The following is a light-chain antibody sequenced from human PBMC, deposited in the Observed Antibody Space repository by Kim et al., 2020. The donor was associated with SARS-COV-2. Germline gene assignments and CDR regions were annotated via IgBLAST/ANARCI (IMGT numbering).Light chain of an antibody. J-gene: IGLJ2*01. CDR3: NSRDSSGNHVV. CDR2: GKN. Sequence: SSELTQDPAVSVALGQTVRITCQGDSLRSYYASWYQQKPGQAPVLVIHGKNNRPSGIPDRFSGSSSGNTASLTITGAQAEDEAEYYCNSRDSSGNHVVFGGGTQLTVL. V-gene: IGLV3-19*01. CDR1: SLRSYY.